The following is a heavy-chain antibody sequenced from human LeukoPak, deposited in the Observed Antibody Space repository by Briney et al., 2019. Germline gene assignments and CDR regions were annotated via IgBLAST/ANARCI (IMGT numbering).Heavy chain of an antibody. CDR3: ASDSDYYDSSGPIDY. V-gene: IGHV3-23*01. Sequence: GGSLRLSCLTSGFTFSTNAMSWVRQAPGKGLEWISGIGGSGASTYYADSVTGRFTISRDNSRNTLYLQMNSLRGDDTAVYYCASDSDYYDSSGPIDYWGQGTLVTVSS. CDR1: GFTFSTNA. J-gene: IGHJ4*02. D-gene: IGHD3-22*01. CDR2: IGGSGAST.